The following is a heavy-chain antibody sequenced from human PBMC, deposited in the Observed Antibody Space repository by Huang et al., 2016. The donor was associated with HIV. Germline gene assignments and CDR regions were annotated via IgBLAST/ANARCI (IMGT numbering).Heavy chain of an antibody. CDR3: ARAPAGNDYSLYNYYGLDI. V-gene: IGHV4-34*01. D-gene: IGHD2-15*01. J-gene: IGHJ6*02. CDR1: GGSFSRYY. CDR2: ISQSGST. Sequence: QGRLQQWGAGLLKPSETLSLTCAVYGGSFSRYYWTWVRQPPGKGLEWIGEISQSGSTIYNASLGSRVTISGDTSKNQFSLRLTSVTAADTATYFCARAPAGNDYSLYNYYGLDIWGQGTTVTVSS.